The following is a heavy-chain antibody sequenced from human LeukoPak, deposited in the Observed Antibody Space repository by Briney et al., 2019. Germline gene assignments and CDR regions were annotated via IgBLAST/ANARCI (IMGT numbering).Heavy chain of an antibody. CDR2: IRYDGSNK. CDR1: GFTFSGYG. D-gene: IGHD3-10*01. J-gene: IGHJ4*02. Sequence: GGSLRLSCAASGFTFSGYGMHWARQAPGKGLEWVAFIRYDGSNKYYADSVKGRFTISRDNSKNTLYLQMNSLRAEDTAVYYCAQAHWATMVRGVTLALDYWGQGNLVTVSS. V-gene: IGHV3-30*02. CDR3: AQAHWATMVRGVTLALDY.